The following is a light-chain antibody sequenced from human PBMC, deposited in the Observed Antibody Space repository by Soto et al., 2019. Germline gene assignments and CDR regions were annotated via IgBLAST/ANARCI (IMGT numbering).Light chain of an antibody. V-gene: IGKV1-5*01. J-gene: IGKJ2*01. CDR3: QQYNSYPYT. CDR1: QSVWNW. Sequence: DSPMTQSPSTLSASVGDRVTITCRASQSVWNWLAWYQQRPGKAPKLLIYDVSTLESGVPSRFSGSGSGTEFTLTISSLQPDDLATYYCQQYNSYPYTFGQGTKVDI. CDR2: DVS.